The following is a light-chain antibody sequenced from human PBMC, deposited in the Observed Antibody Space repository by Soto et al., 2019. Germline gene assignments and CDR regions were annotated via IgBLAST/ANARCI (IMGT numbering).Light chain of an antibody. CDR1: QSVSSSY. Sequence: EIVLTQSPGTLSLSPGERATLSCRASQSVSSSYLAWYQQKPGXXXTXLXXGXSSRATGIPATFTGSASGTEFTLTINSMQSEDFAIYYCQQYNKWPWTFGQWTKGDIK. CDR3: QQYNKWPWT. J-gene: IGKJ1*01. V-gene: IGKV3-15*01. CDR2: GXS.